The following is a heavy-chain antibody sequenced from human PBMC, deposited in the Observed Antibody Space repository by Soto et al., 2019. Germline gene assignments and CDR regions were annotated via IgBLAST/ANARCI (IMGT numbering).Heavy chain of an antibody. CDR3: ARSIDP. J-gene: IGHJ5*02. CDR2: IYYSGSN. Sequence: QVQLQESGPGLVKPSQTLSLTCTVSGGSIISGGYYWSWIRQNPGKVLELIGYIYYSGSNYYNPSLKSRVTISVDTSKNQFSLKLSSVTAADTAVYYCARSIDPWGKGTLVTVSS. CDR1: GGSIISGGYY. V-gene: IGHV4-31*03.